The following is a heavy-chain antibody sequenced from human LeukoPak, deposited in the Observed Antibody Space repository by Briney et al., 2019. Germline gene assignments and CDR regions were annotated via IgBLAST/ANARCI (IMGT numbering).Heavy chain of an antibody. CDR2: IYFDGNT. J-gene: IGHJ4*02. V-gene: IGHV4-39*01. CDR1: GGSITSPSNY. Sequence: PSETLSLTCTVSGGSITSPSNYWGWIRQPPGKGLEWIGSIYFDGNTYYNPSPKSRVTVSVDTSKRQFSLKLTSVTAADTGVYYCASTRVRAAIITNYFDYWGQGTLVTVSS. CDR3: ASTRVRAAIITNYFDY. D-gene: IGHD3-10*01.